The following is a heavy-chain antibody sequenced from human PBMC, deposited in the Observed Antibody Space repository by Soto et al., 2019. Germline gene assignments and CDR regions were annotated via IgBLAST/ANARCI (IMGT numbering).Heavy chain of an antibody. J-gene: IGHJ6*02. CDR2: ISAYNGNT. Sequence: QVQLVQSGAEVKKPGASVKVSCKASGYTFTSYGISWVRQAPGQGLEWMGWISAYNGNTNYAQKLQGRGTMTTDTSTSTAYMELRSLRSDDTAVYYCARRRSGSYGSHYYYYGMDVWGQGTTVTVSS. V-gene: IGHV1-18*01. CDR1: GYTFTSYG. D-gene: IGHD1-26*01. CDR3: ARRRSGSYGSHYYYYGMDV.